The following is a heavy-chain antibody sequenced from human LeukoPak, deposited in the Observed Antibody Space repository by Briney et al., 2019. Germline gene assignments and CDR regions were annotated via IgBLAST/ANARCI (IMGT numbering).Heavy chain of an antibody. Sequence: SETLSLTCTVSGGSISSYYWSWIRQPPGKGLEWIGYIYYSGITNYNPSLKSRVTISVDTSKNQFSLKLSSVTAADTAVYYCAILNSGWYRSPYYFDYWGQGTQVTVSS. CDR1: GGSISSYY. V-gene: IGHV4-59*01. D-gene: IGHD6-19*01. CDR2: IYYSGIT. J-gene: IGHJ4*02. CDR3: AILNSGWYRSPYYFDY.